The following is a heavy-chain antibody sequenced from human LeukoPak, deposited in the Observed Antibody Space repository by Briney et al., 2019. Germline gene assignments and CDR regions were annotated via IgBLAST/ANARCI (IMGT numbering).Heavy chain of an antibody. V-gene: IGHV3-48*01. CDR1: GFYFSSHS. D-gene: IGHD1-26*01. J-gene: IGHJ6*03. CDR3: ASGLGSYRSYYYYYYMDV. CDR2: IDSGGGLI. Sequence: GGSLRLSCAAAGFYFSSHSMNWVRQAPGKGLEWISYIDSGGGLIYYADSVRGRFTISRDIAKNSLFLQMNSLRAEDTAVYYCASGLGSYRSYYYYYYMDVWGKGTTVTVSS.